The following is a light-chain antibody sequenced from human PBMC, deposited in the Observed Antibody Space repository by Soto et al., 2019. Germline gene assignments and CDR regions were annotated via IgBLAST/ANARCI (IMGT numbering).Light chain of an antibody. Sequence: DIQMTQSPSTLSASAGDRVSITCRASQSISNWLAWYQQKPGKAPKLLIYKASSLESGVPSRFSGSGSGTEFTLTISSLQPDDLATYHCQQFNSYSPLTFGGGTKVEIK. CDR3: QQFNSYSPLT. V-gene: IGKV1-5*03. CDR1: QSISNW. CDR2: KAS. J-gene: IGKJ4*01.